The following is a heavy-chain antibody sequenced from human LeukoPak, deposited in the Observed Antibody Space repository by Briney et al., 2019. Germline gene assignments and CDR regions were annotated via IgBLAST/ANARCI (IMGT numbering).Heavy chain of an antibody. J-gene: IGHJ3*02. V-gene: IGHV4-61*10. CDR2: IYDTGSA. CDR3: AKSNGYGLIDI. Sequence: SETLSLTCTVSGVSISGSYYWTWIRHPAGKGLQGIGHIYDTGSANYNPPLTSRVTIYLDTSKKQFSLKLSSVTAEDTAVYYCAKSNGYGLIDIWGQGTMVTVSS. D-gene: IGHD3-22*01. CDR1: GVSISGSYY.